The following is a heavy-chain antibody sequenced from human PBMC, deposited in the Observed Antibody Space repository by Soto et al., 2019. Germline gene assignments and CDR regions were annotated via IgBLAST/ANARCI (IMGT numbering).Heavy chain of an antibody. CDR1: GGSISSGGYY. V-gene: IGHV4-31*03. Sequence: SETLSLTCTVSGGSISSGGYYWSWIRQHPGKGLEWIGYIYYSGSTYYNPSLKSRVTISVDTSKNQFSLKLSSVTAADTAVYYCARGRGVVVAASIFFDPWGQGTLVTVSS. J-gene: IGHJ5*02. CDR2: IYYSGST. CDR3: ARGRGVVVAASIFFDP. D-gene: IGHD2-15*01.